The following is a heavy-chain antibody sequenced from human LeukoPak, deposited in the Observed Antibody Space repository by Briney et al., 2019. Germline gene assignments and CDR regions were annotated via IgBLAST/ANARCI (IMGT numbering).Heavy chain of an antibody. CDR1: GLTVSSNY. D-gene: IGHD1/OR15-1a*01. CDR2: FYSGGST. V-gene: IGHV3-66*01. CDR3: ARSNCNSCYLGVWYYFDY. J-gene: IGHJ4*02. Sequence: PGGSLRPSCAASGLTVSSNYMSWVRQAPGKGLDWVSVFYSGGSTYYADSVKGRFTISRDNSKNTLFLQMNGLRADDTAMYYCARSNCNSCYLGVWYYFDYWGQGTLVTVSS.